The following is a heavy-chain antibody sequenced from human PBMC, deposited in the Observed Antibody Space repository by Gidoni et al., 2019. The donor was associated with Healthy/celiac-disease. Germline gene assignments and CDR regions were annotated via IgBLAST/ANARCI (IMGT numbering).Heavy chain of an antibody. CDR1: GGSISSYH. CDR3: ARGGGTLVY. V-gene: IGHV4-59*01. CDR2: IYYSGST. J-gene: IGHJ4*02. D-gene: IGHD3-16*01. Sequence: QVQLQESCPGLSKPSATLSLTCTVAGGSISSYHWSWIRQPTGKGLEWIGYIYYSGSTNYNPSLKSRVTISVDTSKNQFSLKLSSVTAADTAVYYCARGGGTLVYWGQGTLVTVSS.